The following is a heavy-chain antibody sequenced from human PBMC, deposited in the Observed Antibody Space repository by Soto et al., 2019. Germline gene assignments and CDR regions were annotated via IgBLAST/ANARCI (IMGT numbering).Heavy chain of an antibody. V-gene: IGHV3-20*04. D-gene: IGHD3-16*01. J-gene: IGHJ6*02. CDR3: ARGQYFGGGNSMDV. CDR1: GLTFDEYG. Sequence: EVQLVESGGGVVRPGGSLRLSCAASGLTFDEYGMSWVRQAPGKGLEGVSGINWNGGSTGYEDSVKGRFTISRDKAKSSMYIAINKLRADDTALYYCARGQYFGGGNSMDVWGPGTMGT. CDR2: INWNGGST.